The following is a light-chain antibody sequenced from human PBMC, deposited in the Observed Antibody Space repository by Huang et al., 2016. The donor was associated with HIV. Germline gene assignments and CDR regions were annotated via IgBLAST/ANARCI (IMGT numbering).Light chain of an antibody. V-gene: IGKV2-28*01. CDR1: ESLLHSNGYNY. Sequence: SVSCRSDESLLHSNGYNYLEWYVQKPGQSPQLLIYSASNRASGVPDRFSGRGSGTDFTLKSSRVEADDVGIYYCMQGLQTRITFGQGTRLEIK. CDR3: MQGLQTRIT. J-gene: IGKJ5*01. CDR2: SAS.